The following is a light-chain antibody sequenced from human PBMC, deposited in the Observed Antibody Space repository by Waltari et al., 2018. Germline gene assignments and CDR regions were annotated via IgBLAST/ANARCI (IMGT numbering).Light chain of an antibody. V-gene: IGLV2-14*03. Sequence: QSALTQPASVSGSPGQSITISCTGTSSDVGGYNYVSWYQQYPGKAPQLMIYDVNNRPSVVSNRFSGSKSGNTASLTISGLQAEDEADYYCSSYTSSSTQVFGGGTKLTVL. CDR2: DVN. CDR1: SSDVGGYNY. CDR3: SSYTSSSTQV. J-gene: IGLJ3*02.